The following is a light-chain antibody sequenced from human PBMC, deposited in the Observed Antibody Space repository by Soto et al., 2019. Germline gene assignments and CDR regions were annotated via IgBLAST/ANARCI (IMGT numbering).Light chain of an antibody. CDR1: QTISSW. J-gene: IGKJ1*01. Sequence: DIHMTQSPSTLSGSVGYRFTITCRASQTISSWLAWYQQKPGKAPKLLIYKASTLQSGVPSRFRGSGSGTEFTLTISSLQPDDFETYYCQQYNSYSETFGQGTKVDIK. CDR2: KAS. V-gene: IGKV1-5*03. CDR3: QQYNSYSET.